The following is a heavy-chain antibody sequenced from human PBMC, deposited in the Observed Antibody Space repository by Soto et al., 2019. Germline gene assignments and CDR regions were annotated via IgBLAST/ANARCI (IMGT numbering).Heavy chain of an antibody. Sequence: PGGSLRLSCAASGFTFSSYGMHWVRQAPGKGLEWVAVISYDGSNKYYADSVKGRFTISRDNSKNTLYLQMNSLRDEDTAVYYCAREINPPVFGMDVWGQGTTVTVSS. CDR2: ISYDGSNK. V-gene: IGHV3-30*03. J-gene: IGHJ6*02. CDR1: GFTFSSYG. CDR3: AREINPPVFGMDV.